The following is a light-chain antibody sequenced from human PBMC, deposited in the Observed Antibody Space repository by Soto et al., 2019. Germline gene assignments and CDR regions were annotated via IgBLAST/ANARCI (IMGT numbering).Light chain of an antibody. CDR3: QQYNTWPRT. CDR1: QGIEDY. CDR2: GAS. Sequence: EIVMTQSPATLSVSPGERATLSCRASQGIEDYLAWFQQKPGQAPRLLIHGASTRATAIPARFSGSGSGTEFTLSISSLQSEDFAVYYCQQYNTWPRTFGQGTKVETK. V-gene: IGKV3-15*01. J-gene: IGKJ1*01.